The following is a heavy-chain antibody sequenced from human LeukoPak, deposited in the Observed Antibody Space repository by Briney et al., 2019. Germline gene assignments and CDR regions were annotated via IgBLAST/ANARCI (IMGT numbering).Heavy chain of an antibody. J-gene: IGHJ5*02. CDR2: VSPKTGRT. CDR3: ARESERNDGWFDP. D-gene: IGHD1-1*01. CDR1: GYTFRSHD. V-gene: IGHV1-8*01. Sequence: SVLVSCKASGYTFRSHDINWVRQATGQGLEWMGWVSPKTGRTGYTQKFQGRVYMTTNASLSTAYMELSSLRSDDTAVYFCARESERNDGWFDPWGQGTLVTVSS.